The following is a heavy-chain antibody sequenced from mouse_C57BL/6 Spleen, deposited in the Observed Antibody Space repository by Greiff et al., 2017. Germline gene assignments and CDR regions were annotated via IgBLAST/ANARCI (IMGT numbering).Heavy chain of an antibody. CDR3: ARDGDGYYGY. J-gene: IGHJ2*01. CDR1: GFTFSSYA. CDR2: ISDGGSYT. Sequence: VHLVDSVGCLVTPGGSLPLSCAASGFTFSSYAMSWVRPTPYKRLAWVATISDGGSYTYYPDNVKGRFTISRDNAKNNLYLQMSHLKSEDTAMYYCARDGDGYYGYWGQGTTLTVSS. D-gene: IGHD2-3*01. V-gene: IGHV5-4*01.